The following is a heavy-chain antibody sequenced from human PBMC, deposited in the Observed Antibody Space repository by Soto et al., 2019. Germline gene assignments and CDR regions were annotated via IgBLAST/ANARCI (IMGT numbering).Heavy chain of an antibody. Sequence: PSETLSLTCIVSGGSITSYHWSWIRQLPEKGLEWIAYTSYTGNTNYNPSFQSRVTISIDTSKNQFSLKLSSVTAADTAVYYCARDGGYCSSTSCFPYYYYYGMDVWGQGTTVTVSS. J-gene: IGHJ6*02. V-gene: IGHV4-59*01. CDR3: ARDGGYCSSTSCFPYYYYYGMDV. CDR1: GGSITSYH. D-gene: IGHD2-2*01. CDR2: TSYTGNT.